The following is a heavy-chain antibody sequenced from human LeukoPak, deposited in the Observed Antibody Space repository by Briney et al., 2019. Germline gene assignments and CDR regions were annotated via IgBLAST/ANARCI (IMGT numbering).Heavy chain of an antibody. D-gene: IGHD3/OR15-3a*01. CDR2: INPGGGST. V-gene: IGHV1-46*01. CDR1: GYTFTNYG. Sequence: ASVKVSCEASGYTFTNYGISWVRQAPGQGLEWMGLINPGGGSTSYAQNFQGRVTMTRDTSTSTVYMELSSLRSEDTAVYYCARAWTGYSPFDYWGQGTLVTVSS. J-gene: IGHJ4*02. CDR3: ARAWTGYSPFDY.